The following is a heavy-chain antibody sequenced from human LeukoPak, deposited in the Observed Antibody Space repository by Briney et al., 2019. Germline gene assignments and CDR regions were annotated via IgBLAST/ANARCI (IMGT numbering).Heavy chain of an antibody. V-gene: IGHV4-30-4*07. CDR3: ARYWGGYTNYWYFDL. Sequence: SETLSLTCTVSGGSITSVSYSRSWIRQPPGKGLEWRGYIYSSGSAYYNPSLKSRVIISVDTSKNHFSLRLTSVTAADTAVYYCARYWGGYTNYWYFDLWGRGTLVTVSS. CDR1: GGSITSVSYS. D-gene: IGHD2-21*01. J-gene: IGHJ2*01. CDR2: IYSSGSA.